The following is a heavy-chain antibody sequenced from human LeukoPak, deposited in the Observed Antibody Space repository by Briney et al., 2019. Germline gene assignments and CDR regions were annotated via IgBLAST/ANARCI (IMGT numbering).Heavy chain of an antibody. CDR3: ATSPPVVPAAITAFDI. Sequence: SETLSLTCTVSGGSISSSSYYWSWIRQSAGKGLEWIGRIYTSGSTPDYSPSLKSRVTMSIDTSKNQFSLQLSSVTAADTAVYYCATSPPVVPAAITAFDIWGQGTMVTVSS. V-gene: IGHV4-61*02. CDR2: IYTSGS. D-gene: IGHD2-2*01. CDR1: GGSISSSSYY. J-gene: IGHJ3*02.